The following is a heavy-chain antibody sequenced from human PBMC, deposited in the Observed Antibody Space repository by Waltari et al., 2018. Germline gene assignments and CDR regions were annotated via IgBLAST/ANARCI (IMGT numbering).Heavy chain of an antibody. CDR1: GGPISSYY. D-gene: IGHD5-12*01. V-gene: IGHV4-59*01. J-gene: IGHJ2*01. CDR3: ARAGDGYNIRYFDL. CDR2: IYYSGST. Sequence: CPVSGGPISSYYWSWIRQPPGKGLEWIGYIYYSGSTNYNPSLKSRVTISVDTSKNQFSLKLSSVTAADTAVYYCARAGDGYNIRYFDLWGRGTLVTVSS.